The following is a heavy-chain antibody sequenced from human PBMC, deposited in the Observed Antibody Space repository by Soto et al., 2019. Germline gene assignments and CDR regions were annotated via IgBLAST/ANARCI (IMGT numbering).Heavy chain of an antibody. D-gene: IGHD4-4*01. Sequence: GGSLILSCAASGFTFSSYWMRWVRPAPGKGLEWVANIKQDGGEKYYVDSVKGRFTISRDNAKNSLYLQMNSLRAEDTAVYYCARDNFGDYSILDYWGQGTLVTVSS. J-gene: IGHJ4*02. CDR2: IKQDGGEK. CDR3: ARDNFGDYSILDY. CDR1: GFTFSSYW. V-gene: IGHV3-7*01.